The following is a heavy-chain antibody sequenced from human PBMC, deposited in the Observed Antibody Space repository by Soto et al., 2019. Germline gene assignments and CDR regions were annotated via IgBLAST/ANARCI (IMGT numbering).Heavy chain of an antibody. CDR2: ISAYNGNT. D-gene: IGHD6-13*01. CDR1: GYTFTSYG. Sequence: ASVTVSCQASGYTFTSYGISWVRQAPGQGLEWMGWISAYNGNTNYAQKLQGRVTMTTDTSTSTAYMELRSLRSDDTAVYYCARAYSPPEKFDYWGQGTLVTVSS. CDR3: ARAYSPPEKFDY. J-gene: IGHJ4*02. V-gene: IGHV1-18*01.